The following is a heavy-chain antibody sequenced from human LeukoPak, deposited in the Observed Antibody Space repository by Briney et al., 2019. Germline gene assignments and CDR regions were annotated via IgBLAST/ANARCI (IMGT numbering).Heavy chain of an antibody. CDR3: VKGTSTKYYYYGMDV. Sequence: GGSLRLSCSASGFAFSNYATHWVRQAPGKGLEYVAGINSNGGSTFYADSVKGRFTMSGDNSKNTLYLQMSSLRAEDTAVYYCVKGTSTKYYYYGMDVWGQGTTVTASS. D-gene: IGHD2-2*01. CDR1: GFAFSNYA. CDR2: INSNGGST. J-gene: IGHJ6*02. V-gene: IGHV3-64D*06.